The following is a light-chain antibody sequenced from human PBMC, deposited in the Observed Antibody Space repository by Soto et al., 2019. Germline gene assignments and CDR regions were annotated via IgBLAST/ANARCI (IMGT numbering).Light chain of an antibody. J-gene: IGKJ3*01. CDR2: GAS. V-gene: IGKV3-20*01. CDR3: QQYGTSPRT. CDR1: QSVGSSY. Sequence: EIVLTQSPGTLSLSPGERATLSCRASQSVGSSYLAWYQQKPGQAPILLIYGASSRATGIPDRFSGSGSGTDFTLTISRLEPEDFAVYYCQQYGTSPRTFGPGTKVDIK.